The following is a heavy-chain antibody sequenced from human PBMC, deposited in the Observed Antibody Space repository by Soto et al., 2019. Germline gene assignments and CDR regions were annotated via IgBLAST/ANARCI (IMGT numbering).Heavy chain of an antibody. D-gene: IGHD3-10*01. CDR2: IYYSGST. V-gene: IGHV4-59*01. CDR3: ARLSRNYYGSGSYSYYFDY. J-gene: IGHJ4*02. Sequence: SEPLSLTCTVSGGSISSYYWSWIRQPPGKGLEWIGYIYYSGSTSYNPSLKSRGTISVDTSKNQFSLKLSSVTAADTAVYYCARLSRNYYGSGSYSYYFDYWGQGTLVT. CDR1: GGSISSYY.